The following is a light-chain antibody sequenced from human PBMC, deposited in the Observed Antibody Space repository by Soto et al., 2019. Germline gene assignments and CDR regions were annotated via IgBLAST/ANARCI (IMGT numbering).Light chain of an antibody. CDR1: SRDVGGYDS. J-gene: IGLJ1*01. CDR3: TSYAGGTYV. Sequence: QSALTQPPSASGSPGQSVTISCTGTSRDVGGYDSVSWYQQHPGKAPKLMIYDVFKRPSRVPDRFSGSKSGNTASLTVSGLQAEDEADYYCTSYAGGTYVFGTGTKLTVL. CDR2: DVF. V-gene: IGLV2-8*01.